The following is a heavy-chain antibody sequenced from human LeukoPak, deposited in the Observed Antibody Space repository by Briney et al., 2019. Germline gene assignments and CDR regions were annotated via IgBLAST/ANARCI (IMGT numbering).Heavy chain of an antibody. CDR2: IFGSGGSP. Sequence: GGSLRLSCEASGFTFGSHAMYWVRQAPGKGLEWVAGIFGSGGSPHYADPVKGRFTISRDNSRNTVYLQINSLRAEDTAVYYCGKSTVGYSSGQKPAWPVDYWGQGTLVTVSS. J-gene: IGHJ4*02. CDR1: GFTFGSHA. CDR3: GKSTVGYSSGQKPAWPVDY. D-gene: IGHD5-18*01. V-gene: IGHV3-23*01.